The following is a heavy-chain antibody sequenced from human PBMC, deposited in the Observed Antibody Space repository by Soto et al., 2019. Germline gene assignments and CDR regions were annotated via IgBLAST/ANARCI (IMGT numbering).Heavy chain of an antibody. CDR2: IRGKTGGGTT. V-gene: IGHV3-15*01. CDR3: SANYGDYVALRYVYSYYMDV. Sequence: EVQLVESGGGLVQPGGSLRLSCAASGFTFSNAWMSWVRQAPGKGLEWVGRIRGKTGGGTTDYAAPVKCRFTSSRDESNNTMFQQMNSMKTAETAVDYCSANYGDYVALRYVYSYYMDVWGKGTTVTVSS. J-gene: IGHJ6*03. CDR1: GFTFSNAW. D-gene: IGHD4-17*01.